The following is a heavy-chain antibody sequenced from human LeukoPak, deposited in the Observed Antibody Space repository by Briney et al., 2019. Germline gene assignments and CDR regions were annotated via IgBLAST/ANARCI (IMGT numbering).Heavy chain of an antibody. CDR3: ARDYYDSSGYDGYFQH. CDR1: GFTFSSYS. D-gene: IGHD3-22*01. CDR2: ISSSSSYI. Sequence: GGSLRLSCAASGFTFSSYSMNWVHQAPGKGLEWVSSISSSSSYIYYADSVKGRFTISRDNAKNSLYLQMNSLRAEDTAVYYCARDYYDSSGYDGYFQHWGQGTLVTVSS. V-gene: IGHV3-21*01. J-gene: IGHJ1*01.